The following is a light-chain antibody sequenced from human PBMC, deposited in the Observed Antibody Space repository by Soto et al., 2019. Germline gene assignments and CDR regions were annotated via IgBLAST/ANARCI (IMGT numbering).Light chain of an antibody. CDR3: QQASSFPLT. J-gene: IGKJ3*01. V-gene: IGKV1-5*03. CDR2: KAS. CDR1: QTISSW. Sequence: IHMTHSPSTLSVSLGDMVTMTFRAIQTISSWFAWYQQKPVKAPKLLIYKASTLKSGVPSRFSGSGSGTDFTLTIDSLQPEDFATYYCQQASSFPLTFGPGTKVDIK.